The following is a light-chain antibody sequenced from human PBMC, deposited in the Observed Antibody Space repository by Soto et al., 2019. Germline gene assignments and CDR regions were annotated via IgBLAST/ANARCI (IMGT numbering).Light chain of an antibody. V-gene: IGKV1-5*01. Sequence: DIQLTQSPATLSASPGDRVTISCRASQAVNSWLAWYQHKPGKAPRLLIYDASSLDSGIPSRFSGSGSETDFTLTISDVQPEDFAVYYCQQYNSYSPTFGQGTKVDIK. CDR2: DAS. CDR3: QQYNSYSPT. J-gene: IGKJ1*01. CDR1: QAVNSW.